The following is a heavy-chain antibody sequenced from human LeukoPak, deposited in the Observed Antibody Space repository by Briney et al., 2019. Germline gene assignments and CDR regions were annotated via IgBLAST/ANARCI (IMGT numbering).Heavy chain of an antibody. Sequence: GGSLRLSWAASGFTFRSYGMHWVRQAPGKGLEWVAVISYDGSNKYYADSVKGRFTISRDNSKNTLYLQMNSLRAEDTAVYYCVTQPLYSSSSFEYWGQGTLVTVSS. V-gene: IGHV3-30*03. CDR2: ISYDGSNK. D-gene: IGHD6-6*01. J-gene: IGHJ4*02. CDR3: VTQPLYSSSSFEY. CDR1: GFTFRSYG.